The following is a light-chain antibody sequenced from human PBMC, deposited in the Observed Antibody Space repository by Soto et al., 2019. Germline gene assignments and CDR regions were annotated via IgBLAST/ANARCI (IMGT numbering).Light chain of an antibody. V-gene: IGLV2-14*01. Sequence: QSALTQPASVSGSPGQSITISCTGTSSDVGGYNYVSWYQQHPGKAPKLMIYDVSNRPSGVSNRFPGSKSGNTASLTISGLQDEDEYNYYCSSYTGSRTYVFGTGTKLTVL. CDR3: SSYTGSRTYV. J-gene: IGLJ1*01. CDR2: DVS. CDR1: SSDVGGYNY.